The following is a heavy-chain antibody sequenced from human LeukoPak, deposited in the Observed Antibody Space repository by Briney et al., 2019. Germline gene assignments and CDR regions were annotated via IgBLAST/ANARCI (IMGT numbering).Heavy chain of an antibody. CDR2: IKEDGTRD. J-gene: IGHJ4*02. CDR3: ARDTKAGYFDL. Sequence: PGGSLRLSCAASGFAFNTYWMSWVRQAPGKGLEWLANIKEDGTRDYYVESLKGRFTISKDNAKNSLYLQVSALRPDDTAVYYCARDTKAGYFDLWGQGTLVTVSS. V-gene: IGHV3-7*01. CDR1: GFAFNTYW.